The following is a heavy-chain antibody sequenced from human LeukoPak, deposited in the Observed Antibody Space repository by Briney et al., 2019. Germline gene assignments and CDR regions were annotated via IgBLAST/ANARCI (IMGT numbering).Heavy chain of an antibody. Sequence: GGSLRLSCAASGFTFNSYSMNWVRQAPGKGLEWVSAISGSGGSTYYADSVKGRFTISRDNSKNTLYLQMNSLRAEDTAVYYCAKVVTRSPHFDYWGQGTLVTVSS. V-gene: IGHV3-23*01. J-gene: IGHJ4*02. D-gene: IGHD4-23*01. CDR1: GFTFNSYS. CDR2: ISGSGGST. CDR3: AKVVTRSPHFDY.